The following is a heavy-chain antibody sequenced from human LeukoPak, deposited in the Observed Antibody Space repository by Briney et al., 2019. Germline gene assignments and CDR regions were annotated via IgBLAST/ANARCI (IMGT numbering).Heavy chain of an antibody. V-gene: IGHV4-39*01. Sequence: SETLSLTSTVSGGSLSRTSPCWGCIRHPPGKWLEWIGSIYFSGPTYYNPSLRGRVTMSVDTSDNQFSLRLTSVTAADTALYYCASDGGGYPTIHYFDYWGQGVLVTVSS. CDR2: IYFSGPT. J-gene: IGHJ4*02. CDR1: GGSLSRTSPC. D-gene: IGHD3-22*01. CDR3: ASDGGGYPTIHYFDY.